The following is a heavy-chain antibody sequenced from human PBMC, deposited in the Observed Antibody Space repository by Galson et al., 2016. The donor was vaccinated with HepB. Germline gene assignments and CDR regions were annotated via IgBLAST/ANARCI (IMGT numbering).Heavy chain of an antibody. J-gene: IGHJ4*02. V-gene: IGHV5-51*01. CDR3: ATRIYCSGGSCWNS. D-gene: IGHD2-15*01. Sequence: QSGAEVKKPGDSLKISCKGSGYNFNNSWIAWVRQMPGKGLEWMAIIFPGDSDITYGPSFQGHVTISADKSIGAAYLQWSSLRASDTAMYFCATRIYCSGGSCWNSWGQGTLVIVSS. CDR1: GYNFNNSW. CDR2: IFPGDSDI.